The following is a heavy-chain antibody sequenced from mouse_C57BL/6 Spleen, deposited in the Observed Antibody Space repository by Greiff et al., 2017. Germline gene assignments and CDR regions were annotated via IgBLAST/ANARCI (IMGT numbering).Heavy chain of an antibody. Sequence: QVQLQQSGAELMKPGASVKLSCKATGYTFTGYWIEWVKQRPGHGLAWIGEFLPGSGSTNYNEKFKGKATLPADTSSSTAYMQCSSLTTEDSAIYYWARTGLYGNYYFDYWGQGNTLTGSS. CDR2: FLPGSGST. D-gene: IGHD2-1*01. CDR3: ARTGLYGNYYFDY. V-gene: IGHV1-9*01. CDR1: GYTFTGYW. J-gene: IGHJ2*01.